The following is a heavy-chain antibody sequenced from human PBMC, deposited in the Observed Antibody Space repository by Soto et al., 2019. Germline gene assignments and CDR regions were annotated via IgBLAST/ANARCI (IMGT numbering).Heavy chain of an antibody. D-gene: IGHD4-17*01. Sequence: GGSLRLSCAASGFTFDDYGMSWVRQAPGKGLEWVSGINWNGGSTGYADSVKGRFTISRDNAKNSLYLQMNSLRAEDTALYHCARVFGGDYNYYYYMDVWGKGTTVTVSS. CDR2: INWNGGST. V-gene: IGHV3-20*01. CDR1: GFTFDDYG. J-gene: IGHJ6*03. CDR3: ARVFGGDYNYYYYMDV.